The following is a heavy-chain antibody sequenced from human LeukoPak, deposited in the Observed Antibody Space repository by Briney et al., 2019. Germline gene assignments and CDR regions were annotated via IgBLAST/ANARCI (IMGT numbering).Heavy chain of an antibody. CDR1: GGSISSGGYS. J-gene: IGHJ4*02. CDR3: ASGHDSTGYYSDY. Sequence: SETLSLTCTVSGGSISSGGYSWNWIRQHLGKGLEWIGSIHYIGTTYYNPSLKSRVTISVDTSKNKFSLKLNSVTAADTAVYYCASGHDSTGYYSDYWGQGTLVTVSS. D-gene: IGHD3-22*01. V-gene: IGHV4-31*03. CDR2: IHYIGTT.